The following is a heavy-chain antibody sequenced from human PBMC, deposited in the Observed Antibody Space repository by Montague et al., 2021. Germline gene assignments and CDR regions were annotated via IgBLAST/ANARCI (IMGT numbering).Heavy chain of an antibody. Sequence: TLSLTCTVSGDSLSSVGYSWTWIRQHPGKGLEWIGYMYYSGSTYYNPSLKSRVTISGDTSKNHLSLRLTSVTAADTAVYYCARGRLATGGFDYWGQGTLVTVSS. J-gene: IGHJ4*02. V-gene: IGHV4-31*03. D-gene: IGHD6-13*01. CDR3: ARGRLATGGFDY. CDR1: GDSLSSVGYS. CDR2: MYYSGST.